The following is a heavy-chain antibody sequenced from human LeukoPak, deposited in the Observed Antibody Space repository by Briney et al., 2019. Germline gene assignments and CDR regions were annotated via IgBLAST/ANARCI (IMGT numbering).Heavy chain of an antibody. D-gene: IGHD3-10*01. CDR2: ISWNSGSI. CDR3: AKDSGYGSGSYYNPIDY. J-gene: IGHJ4*02. CDR1: GFTFGDYA. V-gene: IGHV3-9*01. Sequence: GRSLRLSCAASGFTFGDYAMHWVRQAPGKGLEWVSGISWNSGSIGYADSVKGRFTISRDNAKNSLYLQMNSLRAEDTALYYCAKDSGYGSGSYYNPIDYWGQGTLVTVSS.